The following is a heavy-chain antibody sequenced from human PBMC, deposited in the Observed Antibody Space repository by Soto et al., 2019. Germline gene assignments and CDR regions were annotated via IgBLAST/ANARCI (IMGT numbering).Heavy chain of an antibody. CDR3: ASGLEGNNLRSPTCY. CDR1: GGTFSSYA. Sequence: QVQLVQSGAEVKKPGSSVKVYCKASGGTFSSYAIRWVRQAPGQGLEWMGGIIPIFGTATYAQKFQGRVTSTAGESTRTAYMERSSMRTEDTAVYYCASGLEGNNLRSPTCYWGQGTLVTV. V-gene: IGHV1-69*01. D-gene: IGHD1-1*01. J-gene: IGHJ4*02. CDR2: IIPIFGTA.